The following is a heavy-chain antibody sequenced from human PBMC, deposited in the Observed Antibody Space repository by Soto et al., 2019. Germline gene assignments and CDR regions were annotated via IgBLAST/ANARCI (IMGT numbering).Heavy chain of an antibody. J-gene: IGHJ5*02. CDR1: GGSFRTDY. D-gene: IGHD6-6*01. CDR3: ARERPDGARLDP. V-gene: IGHV4-59*12. Sequence: SETLSLTCTVSGGSFRTDYWSWIRQPPGKGLEWIGYIFYSGSTNYNPSLKSRVAISVDTSKNQFSLKLSSVTAADTAVYYCARERPDGARLDPWGQGTLVTSPQ. CDR2: IFYSGST.